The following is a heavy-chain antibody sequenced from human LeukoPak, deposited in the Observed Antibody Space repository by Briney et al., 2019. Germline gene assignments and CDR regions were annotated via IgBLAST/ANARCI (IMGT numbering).Heavy chain of an antibody. J-gene: IGHJ5*02. D-gene: IGHD6-19*01. CDR3: AKSIAVAHTNWFDP. Sequence: GGSLRLSCAAWGFIFSSYAMSGVRQAPGKGVEWDSASSGSGGSTYYADSVKGRFTISRDNSKNTLYLQMNSLRAEDTAVYYCAKSIAVAHTNWFDPWGQGTLVTVSS. CDR1: GFIFSSYA. CDR2: SSGSGGST. V-gene: IGHV3-23*01.